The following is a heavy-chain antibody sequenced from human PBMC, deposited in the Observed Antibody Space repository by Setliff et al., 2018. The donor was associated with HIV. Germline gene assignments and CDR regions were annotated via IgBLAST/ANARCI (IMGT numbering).Heavy chain of an antibody. Sequence: PSETLSLTCTVSGGSISSYYWSWIRQPAGKGLEWIGRIYTGGSTNSNPSLKSRVTMSVDTSKNQFSLKLSSVTAADTAVYYCARHLYYGSGYYYYMDVWGKGTTVTVSS. V-gene: IGHV4-4*07. D-gene: IGHD3-10*01. J-gene: IGHJ6*03. CDR2: IYTGGST. CDR1: GGSISSYY. CDR3: ARHLYYGSGYYYYMDV.